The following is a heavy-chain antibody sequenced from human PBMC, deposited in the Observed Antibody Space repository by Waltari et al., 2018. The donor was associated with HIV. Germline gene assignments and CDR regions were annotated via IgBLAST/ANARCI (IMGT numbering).Heavy chain of an antibody. J-gene: IGHJ4*02. V-gene: IGHV4-4*07. D-gene: IGHD2-2*01. CDR3: ARDLGGPGSKWHSRGAYYFDY. CDR1: GGSISSYC. CDR2: IYTSGST. Sequence: QVQLQESGPGLVKPSETLSLTCPVSGGSISSYCWSWLRQPAGKGLEWIGRIYTSGSTNYNPSLKSRVTMSVDTSKNQFSLKLSSVTAADTAVYYCARDLGGPGSKWHSRGAYYFDYWGQGTLVTVSS.